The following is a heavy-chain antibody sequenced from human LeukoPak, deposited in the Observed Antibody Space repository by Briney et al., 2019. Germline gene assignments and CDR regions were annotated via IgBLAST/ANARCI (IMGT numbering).Heavy chain of an antibody. Sequence: PGRSLRLSCAASGFTFRGYSMNWVRQPPGKGLEWVSHISSGSSTIYYADSVEGRFTISRDNAKNSLYLQMNSLRAEDTAMYYCARGQLTDPRIDYWGQGTLVTVSS. CDR3: ARGQLTDPRIDY. V-gene: IGHV3-48*04. J-gene: IGHJ4*02. D-gene: IGHD6-13*01. CDR2: ISSGSSTI. CDR1: GFTFRGYS.